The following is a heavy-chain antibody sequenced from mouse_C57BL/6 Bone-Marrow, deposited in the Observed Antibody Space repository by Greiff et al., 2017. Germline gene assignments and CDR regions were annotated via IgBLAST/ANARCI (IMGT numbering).Heavy chain of an antibody. CDR3: ARSLWLRRGRGY. J-gene: IGHJ2*01. CDR2: IDPENGDT. D-gene: IGHD2-2*01. Sequence: VQLQQSGAELVRPGASVKLSCTASGFNIKDDYMHWVKQRPEQGLEWIGWIDPENGDTEYASKFQGKATITADTSSNTAYLQLSSLTSEDTAVYYCARSLWLRRGRGYWGQGTTLTVSS. V-gene: IGHV14-4*01. CDR1: GFNIKDDY.